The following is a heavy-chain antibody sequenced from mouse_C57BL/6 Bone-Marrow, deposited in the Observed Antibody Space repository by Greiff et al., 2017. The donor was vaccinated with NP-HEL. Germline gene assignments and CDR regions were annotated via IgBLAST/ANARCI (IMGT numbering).Heavy chain of an antibody. CDR2: INPNNGGT. CDR1: GYTFTDYY. CDR3: ARCGNFAWFAY. V-gene: IGHV1-26*01. D-gene: IGHD2-1*01. J-gene: IGHJ3*01. Sequence: EVQLQQSGPELVKPGASVKISCKASGYTFTDYYMNWVKQSHGKSLEWIGDINPNNGGTSYNQKFKGKATLTVDKSSSTAYMELRSLTSEDSAVYYCARCGNFAWFAYWGQGTLVTVSA.